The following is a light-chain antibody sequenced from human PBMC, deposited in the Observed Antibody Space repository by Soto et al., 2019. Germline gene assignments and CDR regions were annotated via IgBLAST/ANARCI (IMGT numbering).Light chain of an antibody. J-gene: IGLJ3*02. V-gene: IGLV2-23*01. CDR2: AGT. CDR3: CSFAGNSTLV. CDR1: SSAVGSYSL. Sequence: QSALTQPASVSGSPGQSITISCTGTSSAVGSYSLVSWYQQHPGKAPKLIIYAGTKRPSGISSRFSGSKSGNTASLTISGLQADDEGDYYCCSFAGNSTLVFGGGTKLTVL.